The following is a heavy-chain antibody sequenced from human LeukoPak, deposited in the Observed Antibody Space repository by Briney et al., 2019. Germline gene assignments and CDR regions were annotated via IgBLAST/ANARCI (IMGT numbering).Heavy chain of an antibody. CDR3: ARLPGYYYYYYYMDV. V-gene: IGHV3-21*01. Sequence: PGGSLRLSCVASGFTFSNYAMTWVRQAPGKGLEWVSGISSNSYMHYADSVKGRFTVSRDNAENSLYLQMNSLRAEDTAVYYCARLPGYYYYYYYMDVWGKGTTVTVSS. J-gene: IGHJ6*03. CDR2: ISSNSYM. CDR1: GFTFSNYA.